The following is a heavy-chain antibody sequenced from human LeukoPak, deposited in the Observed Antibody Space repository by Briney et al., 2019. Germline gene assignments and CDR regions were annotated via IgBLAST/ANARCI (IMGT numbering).Heavy chain of an antibody. D-gene: IGHD3-10*01. CDR3: ARGNYYGSGSWAYYYYGMDV. CDR1: GFTFSSYA. Sequence: GGSLRLSCAASGFTFSSYAMHWVRQAPGKGLEWVAVISYDGSNKYYADSVKGRFTISRDNSKNTLYMQMNSLTAEDTAVYYCARGNYYGSGSWAYYYYGMDVWGQGTTVTVSS. V-gene: IGHV3-30-3*01. CDR2: ISYDGSNK. J-gene: IGHJ6*02.